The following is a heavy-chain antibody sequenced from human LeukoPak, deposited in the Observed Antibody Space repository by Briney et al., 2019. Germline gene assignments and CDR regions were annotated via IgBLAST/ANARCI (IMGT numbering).Heavy chain of an antibody. V-gene: IGHV4-4*08. CDR3: ARRAYYDSSDYHPTSGYFDL. D-gene: IGHD3-16*01. Sequence: SETLSLTCTVSGGSMFSYYWNWIRQPPGKGLEWIGYIYSSGITNYSPSLRSRVTISVATSRNQFSLRLTSVTAADTAIYYCARRAYYDSSDYHPTSGYFDLWGRGTLVTVSS. J-gene: IGHJ2*01. CDR2: IYSSGIT. CDR1: GGSMFSYY.